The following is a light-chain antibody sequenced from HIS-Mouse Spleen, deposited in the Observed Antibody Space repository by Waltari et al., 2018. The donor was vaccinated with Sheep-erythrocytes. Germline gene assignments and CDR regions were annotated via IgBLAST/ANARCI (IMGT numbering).Light chain of an antibody. CDR2: EGS. V-gene: IGLV2-23*01. CDR3: CSYAGSSTPWV. J-gene: IGLJ3*02. CDR1: SSAVGSYHR. Sequence: QPALTQTASVSGSPGQSITISCTGTSSAVGSYHRVPWSQQHPGKAPKLMIYEGSKLSSGVSNRFSGSKSGNTASLTISGLQAEDEADYYCCSYAGSSTPWVFGGGTKLTVL.